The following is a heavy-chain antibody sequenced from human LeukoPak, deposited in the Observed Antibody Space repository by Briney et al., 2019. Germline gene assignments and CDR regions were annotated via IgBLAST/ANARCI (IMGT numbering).Heavy chain of an antibody. CDR3: ARSAGYSSSWYIPYNWFDP. CDR2: IIPIFGTA. D-gene: IGHD6-13*01. V-gene: IGHV1-69*13. CDR1: GGTFSSYA. Sequence: ASVKVSCKASGGTFSSYAISWVRQAPGQGLEWMGGIIPIFGTANYAQKFQGRVTITADESTSTAYMELSSLRSEDTAVYYCARSAGYSSSWYIPYNWFDPWGQGTLVTVSS. J-gene: IGHJ5*02.